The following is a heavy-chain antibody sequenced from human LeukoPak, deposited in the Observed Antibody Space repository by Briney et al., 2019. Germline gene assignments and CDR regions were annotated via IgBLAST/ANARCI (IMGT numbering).Heavy chain of an antibody. CDR1: GYSFTSYW. D-gene: IGHD2-15*01. CDR2: IDPSDSYT. CDR3: ARRLQRHFDY. V-gene: IGHV5-10-1*01. J-gene: IGHJ4*02. Sequence: GESLKISCQGSGYSFTSYWISWVRQMPGKGLEWTGRIDPSDSYTNYSPSFQGHVTISVDKSISTAYLQWSSLKASDTAMYYCARRLQRHFDYWGQGTLVTVSS.